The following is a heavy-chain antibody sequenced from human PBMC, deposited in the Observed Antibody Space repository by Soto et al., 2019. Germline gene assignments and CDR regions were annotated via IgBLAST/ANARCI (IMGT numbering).Heavy chain of an antibody. V-gene: IGHV4-31*03. J-gene: IGHJ4*02. CDR3: ARGYCNRGGSCYSYS. Sequence: QVQLQESGPGLVMPSQTLSLTCTVSGASISSDDYYWNWIRQHPGKGLEWIGYIYYSGSTYYNPSLSSRVTISVDTSETQFSLSLGSVTAADTAVYYCARGYCNRGGSCYSYSWGQGTLVTVSS. CDR2: IYYSGST. D-gene: IGHD2-15*01. CDR1: GASISSDDYY.